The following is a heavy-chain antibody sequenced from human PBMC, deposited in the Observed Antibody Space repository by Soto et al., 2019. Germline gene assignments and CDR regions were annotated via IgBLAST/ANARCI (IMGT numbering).Heavy chain of an antibody. CDR1: GDTFTDYY. D-gene: IGHD2-21*02. CDR3: ARGGHVVVVTAALDY. J-gene: IGHJ4*02. Sequence: QVQLMQSGAEVKKPGASVKVSCKASGDTFTDYYIHWVRQAPGQGLEWMGTVNPSGGHTTYAQHFLGRLTMTRDTTNSTLYIEMTSLTSDDTAVYYCARGGHVVVVTAALDYWGQRTLVTVSS. V-gene: IGHV1-46*01. CDR2: VNPSGGHT.